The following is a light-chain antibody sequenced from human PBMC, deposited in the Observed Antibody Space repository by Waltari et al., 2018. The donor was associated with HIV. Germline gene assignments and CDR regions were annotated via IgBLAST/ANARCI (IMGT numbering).Light chain of an antibody. V-gene: IGLV3-21*04. J-gene: IGLJ2*01. Sequence: SYVLTKPPSVSLAPGKTATITCGGNNIGSKRVQGYQQKPGQAPMLCMYYGNDRPSGMPGRFSGSISGTTATRTISRVEAGDEADYYCQVWDSGSDQVVFGGGTKLTVL. CDR3: QVWDSGSDQVV. CDR1: NIGSKR. CDR2: YGN.